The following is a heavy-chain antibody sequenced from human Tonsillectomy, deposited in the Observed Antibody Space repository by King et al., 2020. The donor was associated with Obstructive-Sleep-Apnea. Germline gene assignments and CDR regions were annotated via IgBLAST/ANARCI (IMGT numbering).Heavy chain of an antibody. J-gene: IGHJ4*02. CDR2: IKQDGSQK. Sequence: VQLVESGGDLVQPGGSLRLSCAASGFTFCLYWMSWVRQAPGKGLEWVANIKQDGSQKYYVDSVKGRFTISRDNAKNSLYLQLNSLRVEDTAVYYCARESGDRGDYLDYWGQGTLVTVSS. CDR1: GFTFCLYW. D-gene: IGHD1-26*01. CDR3: ARESGDRGDYLDY. V-gene: IGHV3-7*03.